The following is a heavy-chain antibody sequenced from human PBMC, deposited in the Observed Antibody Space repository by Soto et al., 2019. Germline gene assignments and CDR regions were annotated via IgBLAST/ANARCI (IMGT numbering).Heavy chain of an antibody. D-gene: IGHD2-2*01. CDR1: GFIFNSYW. CDR2: INTDESSR. V-gene: IGHV3-74*01. CDR3: ARDRVPQLGYYGMDV. Sequence: EVQLVESGXXLXXXXXSLRLSCAASGFIFNSYWMHWVRQAPGKGLVWVSRINTDESSRSYADSVKGRFTISRDNAKNTLYLQMNSLRAEDTAVYFCARDRVPQLGYYGMDVWGQGTTVTVSS. J-gene: IGHJ6*02.